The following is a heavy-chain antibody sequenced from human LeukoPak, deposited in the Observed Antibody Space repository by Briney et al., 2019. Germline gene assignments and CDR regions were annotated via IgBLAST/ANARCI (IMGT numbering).Heavy chain of an antibody. CDR2: IRYDGSNK. D-gene: IGHD3-10*01. J-gene: IGHJ4*02. CDR3: AKDYYGSGSYYENFDY. CDR1: GFTFSSYG. Sequence: GGSLRLSCAASGFTFSSYGMHWVRQAPGKGLEWVAFIRYDGSNKYYAYSVKGRFTISRDNSKNTLYLQMNSLRAEDTAVYYCAKDYYGSGSYYENFDYWGQGTLVTVSS. V-gene: IGHV3-30*02.